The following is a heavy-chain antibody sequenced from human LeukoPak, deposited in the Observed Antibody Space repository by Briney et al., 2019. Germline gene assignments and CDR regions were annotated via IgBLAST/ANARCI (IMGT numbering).Heavy chain of an antibody. CDR3: ARDTGLWDYVRGSYRPRYMDV. V-gene: IGHV3-7*01. D-gene: IGHD3-16*02. J-gene: IGHJ6*03. CDR2: IKKDGSEK. CDR1: GFTFSSYW. Sequence: GGSLRLSCAASGFTFSSYWMSWVRQAPGKGLEWVANIKKDGSEKYYVDSVKGRFTISRDNAKTSLYLQMNSLRAEDTAVYYCARDTGLWDYVRGSYRPRYMDVWGKGTTVTVSS.